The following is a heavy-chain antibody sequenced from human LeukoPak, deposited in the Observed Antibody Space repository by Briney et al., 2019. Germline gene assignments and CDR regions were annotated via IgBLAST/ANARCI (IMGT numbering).Heavy chain of an antibody. CDR1: GFTFDDYT. D-gene: IGHD6-13*01. V-gene: IGHV3-43*01. CDR2: ISWDGGNT. CDR3: ARSTYSSSWYWFDP. J-gene: IGHJ5*02. Sequence: PGGSLRLSCAASGFTFDDYTMHWVRQAPGKGLEWVSLISWDGGNTHYADSVKGRFTISRDNSKNSLYLQMKNLRTEDTALYYCARSTYSSSWYWFDPWGQGTLVTVSS.